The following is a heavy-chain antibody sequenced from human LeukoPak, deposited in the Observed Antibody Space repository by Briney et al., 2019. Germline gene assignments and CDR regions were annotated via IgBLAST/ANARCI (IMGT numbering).Heavy chain of an antibody. CDR3: ARDHDCPDP. CDR1: GGSISSGSYY. CDR2: IYTSGST. D-gene: IGHD2-21*02. V-gene: IGHV4-61*02. J-gene: IGHJ5*02. Sequence: KTSQTLSLTCTVSGGSISSGSYYWSWIRQPAGKGLEWIGRIYTSGSTNYNPSLKSRVTISVDTSKNQFSLKLSSVTAADTAVYYCARDHDCPDPWGQGTLVTVSS.